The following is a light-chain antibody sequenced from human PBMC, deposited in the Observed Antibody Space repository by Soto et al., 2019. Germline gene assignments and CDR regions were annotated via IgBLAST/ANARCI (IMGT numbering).Light chain of an antibody. CDR2: AAS. CDR1: QSISSDD. CDR3: QYYGSSPT. Sequence: EVVLTQSPGTVSLSPGERATLTCRASQSISSDDLAWYQQKTGQSPRLLINAASSRASDIPVRFSGSWYGADFTLTISRLEPEDFAVYYCQYYGSSPTFGQGTKVEV. V-gene: IGKV3-20*01. J-gene: IGKJ1*01.